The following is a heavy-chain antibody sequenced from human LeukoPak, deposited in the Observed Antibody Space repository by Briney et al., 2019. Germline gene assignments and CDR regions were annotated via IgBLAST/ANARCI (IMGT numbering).Heavy chain of an antibody. CDR2: ISSSGSTI. CDR1: GFTFSDYY. J-gene: IGHJ4*02. D-gene: IGHD2-2*01. V-gene: IGHV3-11*04. CDR3: VRDGCSSSSCYAIQYFDY. Sequence: GGSLRLSCAASGFTFSDYYMSWIRQAPGKGLEWVSYISSSGSTIYYADSVKGRFTISRDNAKNSLYLQMNSLRAEDTAVYYCVRDGCSSSSCYAIQYFDYWGQGALVAVSS.